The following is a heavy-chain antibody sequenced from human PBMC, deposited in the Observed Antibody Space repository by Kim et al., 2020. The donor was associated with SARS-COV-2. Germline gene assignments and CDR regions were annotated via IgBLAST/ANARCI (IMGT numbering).Heavy chain of an antibody. CDR3: AKGGYDFWSGYYTYYYYYYGMDV. CDR1: GFTFSSYA. Sequence: GGSLRLSCAASGFTFSSYAMSWVRQAPGKGLEWVSAISGGGGSTYYADSVKGRFTISRDNSKNTLYLQMNSLRAEDTAVYYCAKGGYDFWSGYYTYYYYYYGMDVWGQGTTVTVSS. CDR2: ISGGGGST. D-gene: IGHD3-3*01. V-gene: IGHV3-23*01. J-gene: IGHJ6*02.